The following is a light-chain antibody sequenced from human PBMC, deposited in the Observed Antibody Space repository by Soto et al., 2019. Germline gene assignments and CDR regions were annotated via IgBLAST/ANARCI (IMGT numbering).Light chain of an antibody. J-gene: IGLJ2*01. V-gene: IGLV2-14*01. Sequence: QSTLTQPASVSGPPGQSITISCTGTNSDVGGYNYVSWYQQHPGKAPKLMIYEVSNRPSGVSNRFSGSKSGNTASLTISGLQAEDEADYYCSSYTSNRSVVFGGGTKLTVL. CDR2: EVS. CDR3: SSYTSNRSVV. CDR1: NSDVGGYNY.